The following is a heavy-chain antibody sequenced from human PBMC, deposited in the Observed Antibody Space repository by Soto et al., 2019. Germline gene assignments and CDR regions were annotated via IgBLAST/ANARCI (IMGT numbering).Heavy chain of an antibody. V-gene: IGHV1-69*01. D-gene: IGHD6-6*01. Sequence: QVQLVQSGAEVKKPGSSVKVSCKASGGTFSSYGINWVRQAPGQGREWMGGIIPIFGTAYYAQNFQGRVTITADESTSTAYMELTGLRSEDTAVYYCARGFEYSTSSPFDYWGQGTLVTVSS. J-gene: IGHJ4*02. CDR3: ARGFEYSTSSPFDY. CDR1: GGTFSSYG. CDR2: IIPIFGTA.